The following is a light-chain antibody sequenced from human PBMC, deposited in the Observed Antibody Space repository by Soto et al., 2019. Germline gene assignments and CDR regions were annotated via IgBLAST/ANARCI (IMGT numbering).Light chain of an antibody. J-gene: IGKJ4*01. CDR2: GAS. V-gene: IGKV3-20*01. CDR3: QHYKV. Sequence: EIVLTQSPGTLSLSPGERATLSCRASQSVSDSFIAWYQQRPGQAPRLLIYGASQRATGIPDRFRGSGSGTHFSLTINRLEPEDFAVYYCQHYKVFGGGTKV. CDR1: QSVSDSF.